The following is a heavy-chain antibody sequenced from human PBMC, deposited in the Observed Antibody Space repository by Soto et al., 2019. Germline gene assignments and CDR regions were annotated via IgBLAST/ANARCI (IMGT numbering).Heavy chain of an antibody. J-gene: IGHJ6*02. V-gene: IGHV3-23*01. CDR3: AKETYYYYGMDV. Sequence: SLRLSCAASGFTFSSSTMNWVRQAPGKGLEWVSAIIDSGGYTYYADSVKGRFTISRDNSKNTLYLQMNSLRAEDTALYYCAKETYYYYGMDVWGQGTTVT. CDR2: IIDSGGYT. CDR1: GFTFSSST.